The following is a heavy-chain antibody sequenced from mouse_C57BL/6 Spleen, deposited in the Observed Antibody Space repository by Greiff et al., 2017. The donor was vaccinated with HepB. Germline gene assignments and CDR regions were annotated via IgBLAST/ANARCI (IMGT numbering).Heavy chain of an antibody. CDR1: GYTFTSYW. V-gene: IGHV1-53*01. CDR2: INPSNGGT. D-gene: IGHD3-2*02. J-gene: IGHJ4*01. Sequence: QVQLKQPGTELVKPGASVKLSCKASGYTFTSYWMHWVKQRPGQGLEWIGNINPSNGGTNYNEKFKSKATLTVDKSSSTAYMQLSSLTSEDSAVYYCARDSSGYPYYYAMDYWGQGTSVTVSS. CDR3: ARDSSGYPYYYAMDY.